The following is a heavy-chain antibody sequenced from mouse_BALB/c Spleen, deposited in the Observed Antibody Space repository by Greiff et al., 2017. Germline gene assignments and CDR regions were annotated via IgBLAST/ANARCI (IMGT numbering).Heavy chain of an antibody. Sequence: EVQLQQSGAELVKPGASVKLSCTASGFNIKDTYMHWVKQRPEQGLEWIGRIDPANGNTKYDPKFQGKATITADTSSNTAYLQLSSLTSEDTAVYYCARGDYDGYFDVWGAGTTVTVSS. CDR2: IDPANGNT. V-gene: IGHV14-3*02. CDR3: ARGDYDGYFDV. D-gene: IGHD2-4*01. J-gene: IGHJ1*01. CDR1: GFNIKDTY.